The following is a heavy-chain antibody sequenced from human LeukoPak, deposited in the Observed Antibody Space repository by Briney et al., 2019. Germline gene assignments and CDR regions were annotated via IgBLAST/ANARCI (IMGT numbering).Heavy chain of an antibody. CDR1: GVSFSGYY. CDR2: INHSGAT. J-gene: IGHJ4*02. D-gene: IGHD3-3*01. V-gene: IGHV4-34*03. Sequence: PSETLSLTCSVYGVSFSGYYWTWIRQPPGKGLEWIGEINHSGATNYNPSLKSRATMSVDTSKKQFSLRLISVTAADTAVYYCVSGRWSGYYFDTWGQGTRVTVSS. CDR3: VSGRWSGYYFDT.